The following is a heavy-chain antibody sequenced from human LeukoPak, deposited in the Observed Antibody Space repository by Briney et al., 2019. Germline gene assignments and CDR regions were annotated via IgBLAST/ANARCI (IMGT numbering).Heavy chain of an antibody. Sequence: ASVKVSCKASGGTFSSYAISWVRQAPGQGLEWMGIINPSGGSTSYAQKFQGRVTMTRDMSTSTVYMELSSLRSEDTAVYYCARDTPTVSNFDYWGRGTLVTVSS. CDR1: GGTFSSYA. V-gene: IGHV1-46*01. CDR2: INPSGGST. D-gene: IGHD4-11*01. CDR3: ARDTPTVSNFDY. J-gene: IGHJ4*02.